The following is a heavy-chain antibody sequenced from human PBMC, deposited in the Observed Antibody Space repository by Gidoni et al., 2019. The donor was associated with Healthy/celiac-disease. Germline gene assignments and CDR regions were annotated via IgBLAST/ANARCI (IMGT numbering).Heavy chain of an antibody. CDR1: GCTFDDYT. CDR2: ISWDGGST. Sequence: EVQLVESGGVVVQPGGSLRLSCAASGCTFDDYTMHWVRQAPGKGLEWVSLISWDGGSTYYADSVKGRFTISRDNSKNSLYLQMNSLRTEDTALYYCAKDGSYYDFWSGYFDYWGQGTLVTVSS. CDR3: AKDGSYYDFWSGYFDY. J-gene: IGHJ4*02. D-gene: IGHD3-3*01. V-gene: IGHV3-43*01.